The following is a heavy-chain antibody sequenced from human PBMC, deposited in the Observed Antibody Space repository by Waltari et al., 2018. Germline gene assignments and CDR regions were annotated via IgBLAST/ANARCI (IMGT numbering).Heavy chain of an antibody. CDR1: GYSISSGYY. CDR2: IYHSGST. CDR3: ARRGAPRAAAGHFDY. Sequence: QVQLQESGPGLVKPSENLSLTCTVSGYSISSGYYWGWIRQPPGKGLEWIGSIYHSGSTYYNPSLKSRVTISVDTSKNQFSLKLSSVTAADTAVYYCARRGAPRAAAGHFDYWGQGTLVTVSS. V-gene: IGHV4-38-2*02. J-gene: IGHJ4*02. D-gene: IGHD6-13*01.